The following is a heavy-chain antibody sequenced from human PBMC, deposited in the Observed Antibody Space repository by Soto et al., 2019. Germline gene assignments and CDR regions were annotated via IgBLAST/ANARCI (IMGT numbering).Heavy chain of an antibody. V-gene: IGHV4-4*07. J-gene: IGHJ5*02. CDR3: ARGQRFSDWFDP. D-gene: IGHD3-3*01. CDR1: GGTISGYY. CDR2: IYSSGNT. Sequence: SETLSLTCSVSGGTISGYYWTWIRQPAGKGLEWIGRIYSSGNTKYNPSLQSGVTMSLDTSNNQFSLRLTSVTAADTAVYYCARGQRFSDWFDPWGQGTLVTVSS.